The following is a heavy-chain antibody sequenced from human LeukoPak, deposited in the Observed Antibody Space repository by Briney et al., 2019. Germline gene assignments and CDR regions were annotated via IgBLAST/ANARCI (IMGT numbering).Heavy chain of an antibody. CDR1: GFSFSSYS. J-gene: IGHJ2*01. CDR2: ISWNSGSI. V-gene: IGHV3-9*01. Sequence: PGGSLRLSCAASGFSFSSYSMNWVRQAPGKGLEWVSGISWNSGSIGYADSVKGRFTISRDNAKNSLYLQMNSLRAEDTALYYCAKDTSLYGYRYFDLWGRGTLVTVSS. D-gene: IGHD2-8*01. CDR3: AKDTSLYGYRYFDL.